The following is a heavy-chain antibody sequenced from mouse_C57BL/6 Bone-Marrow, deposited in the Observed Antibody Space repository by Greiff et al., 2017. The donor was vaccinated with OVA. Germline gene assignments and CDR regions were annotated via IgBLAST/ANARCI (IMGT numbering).Heavy chain of an antibody. CDR2: INPYNGGT. V-gene: IGHV1-19*01. CDR1: GYTFTDYY. D-gene: IGHD4-1*01. Sequence: VQLQQSGPVLVKPGASVKMSCKASGYTFTDYYMNWVKQSHGKSLEWIGVINPYNGGTSYNQKFKGKATLTVDKSSSTAYMELNSLTSEDSAVYYCARRDWGGRFAYWGQGTLVTVSA. CDR3: ARRDWGGRFAY. J-gene: IGHJ3*01.